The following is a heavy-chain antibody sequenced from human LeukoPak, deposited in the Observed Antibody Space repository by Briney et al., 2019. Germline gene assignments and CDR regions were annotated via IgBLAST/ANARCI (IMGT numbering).Heavy chain of an antibody. Sequence: PSETLSLTCTVYGGSISSYSWSWIRQPAGKGLEWIGRIYTSGSTNYNPSLKSRVTISVDKSKNQFSLILSSVTAADTAVYYCARDLGSYRHYFDYWGQGTLVTVSS. CDR2: IYTSGST. CDR1: GGSISSYS. J-gene: IGHJ4*02. D-gene: IGHD1-26*01. V-gene: IGHV4-4*07. CDR3: ARDLGSYRHYFDY.